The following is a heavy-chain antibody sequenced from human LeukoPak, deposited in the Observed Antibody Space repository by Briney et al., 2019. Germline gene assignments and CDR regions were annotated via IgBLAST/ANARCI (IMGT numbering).Heavy chain of an antibody. CDR2: IYYSGST. Sequence: SETPSLTCTVSGGSISSGDYYWSWLRQPPGRGLEWIGYIYYSGSTYYNPSLKGRVTMSVDTSKNQFSLKLSSVTAADTAVYYCAREMGYGDSIFDYWGQGTLVTVSS. D-gene: IGHD4-17*01. V-gene: IGHV4-30-4*01. CDR1: GGSISSGDYY. CDR3: AREMGYGDSIFDY. J-gene: IGHJ4*02.